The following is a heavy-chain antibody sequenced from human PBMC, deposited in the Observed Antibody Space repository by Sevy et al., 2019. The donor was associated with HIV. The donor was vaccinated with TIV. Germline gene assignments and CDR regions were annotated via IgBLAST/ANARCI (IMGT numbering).Heavy chain of an antibody. V-gene: IGHV3-30*03. CDR2: ISYDGRSK. CDR3: AAVVFTFGGHPYEYHHFMDV. J-gene: IGHJ6*03. Sequence: GGSLRLSCTASGFTFSSYDIHWVRQAPGKGLEWVAGISYDGRSKHYADSVKGRFTISRDNAKSTLYLQMDSLRVEDTAVFYCAAVVFTFGGHPYEYHHFMDVWGKGTTVTVSS. CDR1: GFTFSSYD. D-gene: IGHD3-16*01.